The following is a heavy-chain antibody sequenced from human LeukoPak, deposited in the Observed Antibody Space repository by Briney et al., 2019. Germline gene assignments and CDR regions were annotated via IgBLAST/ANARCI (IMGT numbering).Heavy chain of an antibody. J-gene: IGHJ4*02. CDR1: RFTVSSNY. CDR2: IYSGGST. CDR3: ARDLTTVTEGGDY. Sequence: GGSLRLSCAASRFTVSSNYMSWVRQAPGKGLEWVSVIYSGGSTYYADSVKGRFTISRDNSKNTLYLQMNSLRAEDTAVYYCARDLTTVTEGGDYWGQGTLVTVSS. D-gene: IGHD4-17*01. V-gene: IGHV3-53*01.